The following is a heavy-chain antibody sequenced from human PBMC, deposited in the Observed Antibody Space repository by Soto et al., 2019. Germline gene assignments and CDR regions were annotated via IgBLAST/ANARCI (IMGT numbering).Heavy chain of an antibody. J-gene: IGHJ4*02. CDR2: IDHSGDLT. V-gene: IGHV3-23*01. D-gene: IGHD3-16*01. CDR1: GLTFRNYA. CDR3: AEAFGGPSTRYFDY. Sequence: GGSLRLSCVVSGLTFRNYAMTWVRQAPEKGLEWVSSIDHSGDLTYYADSVKGRFTISRDNSKNTLYLQMNSLGAEDTAVYYCAEAFGGPSTRYFDYWGQGTLVTVSS.